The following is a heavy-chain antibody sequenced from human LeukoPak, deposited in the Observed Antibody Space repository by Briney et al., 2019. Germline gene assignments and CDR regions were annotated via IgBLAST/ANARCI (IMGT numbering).Heavy chain of an antibody. V-gene: IGHV4-59*01. Sequence: SETLSLTCTVSGGSISSYCWSWIRQPPGKGLEWIGYIYYSGSTNYNPSLKSRVTISVDTSKNQFSLKLSSVTAADTAVYYWARGGGYGSGSYLFDYWGQGTLVTVSS. CDR2: IYYSGST. CDR3: ARGGGYGSGSYLFDY. D-gene: IGHD3-10*01. J-gene: IGHJ4*02. CDR1: GGSISSYC.